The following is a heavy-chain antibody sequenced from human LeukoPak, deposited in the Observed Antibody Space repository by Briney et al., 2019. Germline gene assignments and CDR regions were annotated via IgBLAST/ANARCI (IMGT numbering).Heavy chain of an antibody. J-gene: IGHJ4*02. CDR1: GFPFSTYW. CDR2: ISPDGSSR. V-gene: IGHV3-74*01. Sequence: GGSLRLSCGASGFPFSTYWMHWVRQAPGKGLVWVSRISPDGSSRSYADSVKGRFIISRDNAKNTVSLQMNSLTAEDTAVYYCARDGGLLPDNWGKGTLVIVSS. D-gene: IGHD2-21*02. CDR3: ARDGGLLPDN.